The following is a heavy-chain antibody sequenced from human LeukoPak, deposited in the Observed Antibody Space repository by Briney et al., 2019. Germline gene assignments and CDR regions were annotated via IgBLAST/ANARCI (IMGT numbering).Heavy chain of an antibody. Sequence: GGSLRLSCAASGFTFSSYGMSWVRQAPGKGLEWVSSISGSGGRTYYADSVKGRFTISRDNSKNTLYLQMNSLRAEDTAVFYCARHYYDSSGSYSGFDYWGQGTLVTVSS. CDR3: ARHYYDSSGSYSGFDY. V-gene: IGHV3-23*01. J-gene: IGHJ4*02. CDR2: ISGSGGRT. CDR1: GFTFSSYG. D-gene: IGHD3-22*01.